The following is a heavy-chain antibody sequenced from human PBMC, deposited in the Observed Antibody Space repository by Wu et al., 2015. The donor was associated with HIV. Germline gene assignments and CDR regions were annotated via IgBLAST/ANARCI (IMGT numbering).Heavy chain of an antibody. CDR2: INPNRCGT. J-gene: IGHJ4*02. V-gene: IGHV1-2*02. Sequence: QVQLVQSGPEVKKPGASVMVSCKASGYTFIDYYIYWVRQAPGQGLEWMGWINPNRCGTKYAQNFQGRITTTRDTAVSTAYMELNSLRFDDTAVYYCARLQSLHGLYSNADYWGQGTLVTVSS. D-gene: IGHD5-24*01. CDR1: GYTFIDYY. CDR3: ARLQSLHGLYSNADY.